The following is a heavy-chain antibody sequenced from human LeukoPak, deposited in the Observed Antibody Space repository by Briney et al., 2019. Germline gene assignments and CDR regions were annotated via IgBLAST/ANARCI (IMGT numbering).Heavy chain of an antibody. Sequence: SETLSLTCTVTSGSINSDYWGWVRQPSLRRLHWIGRIYTTGKADYNPSLKSRLTMSVDTSKRQFSLNLTSVTAADTAIYFCARHGYTASHYFLDFWSQGKVVTVSS. CDR3: ARHGYTASHYFLDF. CDR2: IYTTGKA. D-gene: IGHD3-16*01. J-gene: IGHJ4*02. V-gene: IGHV4-4*07. CDR1: SGSINSDY.